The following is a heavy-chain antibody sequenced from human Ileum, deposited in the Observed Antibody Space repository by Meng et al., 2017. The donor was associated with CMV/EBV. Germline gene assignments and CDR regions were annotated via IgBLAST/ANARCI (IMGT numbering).Heavy chain of an antibody. CDR1: GFTFSSYA. Sequence: GESLKISCAASGFTFSSYAMSWVRQAPGKGLEWVSGISGSGDSAYYADSVKGRSTISRDNSKNTLYPQVSSLRAAETALFYWAKGGPTAPAPRYFQHGGQGTLVSVSS. D-gene: IGHD1-1*01. CDR2: ISGSGDSA. CDR3: AKGGPTAPAPRYFQH. V-gene: IGHV3-23*01. J-gene: IGHJ1*01.